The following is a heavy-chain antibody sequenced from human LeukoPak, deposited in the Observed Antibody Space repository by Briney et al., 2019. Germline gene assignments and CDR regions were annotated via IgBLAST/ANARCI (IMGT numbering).Heavy chain of an antibody. V-gene: IGHV4-61*02. Sequence: PSETLSLTCTASGFTISSGSYSWSWIRQPAGKELEWIGRIYTSGSTNYSPSLKSRVTISVDTSKNQFSLQLNSVTPEDTAVYYCARARFSVVKWGHIDYWGQGTLVTVSS. CDR3: ARARFSVVKWGHIDY. CDR2: IYTSGST. CDR1: GFTISSGSYS. J-gene: IGHJ4*02. D-gene: IGHD4-23*01.